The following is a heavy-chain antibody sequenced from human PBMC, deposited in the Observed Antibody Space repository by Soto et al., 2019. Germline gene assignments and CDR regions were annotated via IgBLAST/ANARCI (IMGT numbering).Heavy chain of an antibody. CDR2: IYYSVIT. CDR3: ARYCGGDCYRRSYYYYGMDV. V-gene: IGHV4-31*03. Sequence: SETLCLTCTVSGGSIISGGYYWSWIRQHPGKGLEWIVYIYYSVITYYNPSLKSRFTISVDTSKNQFSLKLSSVTAADTAVYYCARYCGGDCYRRSYYYYGMDVWGQGTTVTVSS. J-gene: IGHJ6*02. CDR1: GGSIISGGYY. D-gene: IGHD2-21*02.